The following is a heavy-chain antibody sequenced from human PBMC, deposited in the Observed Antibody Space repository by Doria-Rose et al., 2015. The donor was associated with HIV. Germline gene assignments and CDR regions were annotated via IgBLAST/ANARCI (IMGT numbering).Heavy chain of an antibody. CDR3: ARIKSSRWYHKYYFDF. Sequence: SGPVLVKPTETLTLTCTVSGVSLSSPGMGVSWIRQPPGKALEWLANMFSEDERSYKTSLKSRLTISRGTSNSQVVMAMTDMDPVDTATYYCARIKSSRWYHKYYFDFWGQGTLVIVSA. D-gene: IGHD6-13*01. J-gene: IGHJ4*02. CDR1: GVSLSSPGMG. V-gene: IGHV2-26*01. CDR2: MFSEDER.